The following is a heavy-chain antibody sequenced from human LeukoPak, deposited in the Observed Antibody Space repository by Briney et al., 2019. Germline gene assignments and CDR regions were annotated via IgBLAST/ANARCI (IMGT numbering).Heavy chain of an antibody. Sequence: ASVKVSCKATSRISWVRQAPGQGLEWMGWIGTYGGDTYYAQKFQGRITVTTDTSTSTVYMELRNLRSDDTAVYYCARESLLNWFDPWGQGTLVTVSS. J-gene: IGHJ5*02. CDR1: TSR. CDR2: IGTYGGDT. CDR3: ARESLLNWFDP. V-gene: IGHV1-18*01.